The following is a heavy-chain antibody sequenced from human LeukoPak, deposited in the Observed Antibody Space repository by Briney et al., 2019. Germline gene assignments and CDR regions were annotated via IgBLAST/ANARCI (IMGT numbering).Heavy chain of an antibody. D-gene: IGHD3-10*01. CDR2: IYTSGST. CDR1: GGSISSYY. CDR3: ARVMVRGGWNWFDP. J-gene: IGHJ5*02. V-gene: IGHV4-4*07. Sequence: TTSETLSLTCTVSGGSISSYYWSWIRQPAGKGLEWIGRIYTSGSTNYNPSLKSRVTMSVDTSKNQFSPKLSSVTAADTAVYYCARVMVRGGWNWFDPWGQGTLVTVSS.